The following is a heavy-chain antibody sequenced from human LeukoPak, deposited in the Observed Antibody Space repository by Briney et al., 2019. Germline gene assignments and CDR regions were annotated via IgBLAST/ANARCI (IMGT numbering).Heavy chain of an antibody. CDR1: GFKFSTYS. CDR3: ARQGRPAQLLDY. V-gene: IGHV3-64*01. D-gene: IGHD2-2*01. Sequence: GGSLRLSCAASGFKFSTYSIHWVRQVPGKGLEFVSAISRDGGSTPYANSVKGRFTISRDNSTDTLYLQMGSLRPDDMAVYYGARQGRPAQLLDYWGQGTLVTVSS. CDR2: ISRDGGST. J-gene: IGHJ4*02.